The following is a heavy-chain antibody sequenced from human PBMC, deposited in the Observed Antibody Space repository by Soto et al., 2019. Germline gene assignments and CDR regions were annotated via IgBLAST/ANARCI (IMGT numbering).Heavy chain of an antibody. CDR1: GFNSSGFG. V-gene: IGHV3-30*03. J-gene: IGHJ6*02. CDR2: ISYDGSDK. D-gene: IGHD1-1*01. CDR3: VRGTPTPGLDI. Sequence: GGSLRLSCAASGFNSSGFGMYWVRQAPGKGLEWVAVISYDGSDKHYAESVKGRFTVSRDNSKNTVYLHMTSLRADDTAVYYCVRGTPTPGLDIWGRGTTVTVSS.